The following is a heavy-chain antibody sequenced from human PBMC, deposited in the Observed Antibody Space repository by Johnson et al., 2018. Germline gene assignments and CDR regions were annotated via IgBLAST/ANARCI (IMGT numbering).Heavy chain of an antibody. Sequence: QVQLLESGGGVVQPGGSLRLSCAASGFAFSTYGMHWVRQAPGKGLEWVAVIANDGGAIYYADSMQGRVPISRDNSMDVLYLVINSLRGEDTAVYYCATRRYNGNYVPQYMDVWGKGTTVAVSS. CDR1: GFAFSTYG. V-gene: IGHV3-30*03. D-gene: IGHD1-7*01. CDR3: ATRRYNGNYVPQYMDV. J-gene: IGHJ6*03. CDR2: IANDGGAI.